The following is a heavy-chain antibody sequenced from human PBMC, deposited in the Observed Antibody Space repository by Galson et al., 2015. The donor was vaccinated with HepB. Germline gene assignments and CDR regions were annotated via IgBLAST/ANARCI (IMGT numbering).Heavy chain of an antibody. CDR2: IYSGGST. D-gene: IGHD3-22*01. CDR1: RFTVSSNY. V-gene: IGHV3-66*02. J-gene: IGHJ3*02. CDR3: ARDRWAYYYDSSGYSNAFDI. Sequence: SLRLSCAASRFTVSSNYMSWVRQAPGKGLEWVSVIYSGGSTYYADSVKGRFTISRDNSKNTLYLQMNSLRAEDTAVYYCARDRWAYYYDSSGYSNAFDIWGQGTMVTVSS.